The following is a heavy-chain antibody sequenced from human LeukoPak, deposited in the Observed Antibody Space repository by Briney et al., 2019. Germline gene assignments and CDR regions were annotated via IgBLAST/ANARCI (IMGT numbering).Heavy chain of an antibody. Sequence: GGSLRLSCAASGFTFSSYAMSWVRQAPGKGLEWVSAISGGGGSTYYADSVKGRFTISRDNSKNTLYLQMNSLRAEDTAVYYCAKAMYSSGWYYFDYWGQGTLVTVSS. V-gene: IGHV3-23*01. D-gene: IGHD6-19*01. CDR3: AKAMYSSGWYYFDY. CDR1: GFTFSSYA. J-gene: IGHJ4*02. CDR2: ISGGGGST.